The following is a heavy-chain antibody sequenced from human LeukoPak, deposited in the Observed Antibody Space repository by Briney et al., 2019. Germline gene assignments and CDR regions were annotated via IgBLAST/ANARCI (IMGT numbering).Heavy chain of an antibody. CDR3: ARVLNGHFDY. D-gene: IGHD2-8*01. CDR2: VYNSGST. CDR1: GGSISSDY. V-gene: IGHV4-59*01. Sequence: KSSETLSLTCTVSGGSISSDYWSWIRQPPGKRLEWIGYVYNSGSTDYNPSLKSRVTISIDTSKNQSSLKLSSVTAADTAVYYCARVLNGHFDYWGQGTLVTVSS. J-gene: IGHJ4*02.